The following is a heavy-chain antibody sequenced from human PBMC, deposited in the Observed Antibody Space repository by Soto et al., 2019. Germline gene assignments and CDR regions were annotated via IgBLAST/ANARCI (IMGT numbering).Heavy chain of an antibody. CDR1: GFTFTDHG. CDR2: VWSDGGNK. J-gene: IGHJ5*02. Sequence: QAQLVESGGGVVQPGRSLRLSCAASGFTFTDHGMHWVRQAPGEGLEWVAVVWSDGGNKYYADSVKDRFTVSRDNSENTPFFHMSNLRVEDTAVYYCARDFAVRQPPTWFGPWGQGTLVTVSS. V-gene: IGHV3-33*01. D-gene: IGHD1-1*01. CDR3: ARDFAVRQPPTWFGP.